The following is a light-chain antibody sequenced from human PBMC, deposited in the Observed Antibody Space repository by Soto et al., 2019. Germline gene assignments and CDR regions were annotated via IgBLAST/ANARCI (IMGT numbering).Light chain of an antibody. CDR1: QSVTSSS. J-gene: IGKJ2*01. CDR2: GAS. CDR3: LQLAT. V-gene: IGKV3-20*01. Sequence: SLGTVSLNKGERVTLSCRASQSVTSSSLARYQQKPGQAPRLLIYGASSRATGIPNRFSGSGSGTDFTLTISSLEPEDFALFYCLQLATFC.